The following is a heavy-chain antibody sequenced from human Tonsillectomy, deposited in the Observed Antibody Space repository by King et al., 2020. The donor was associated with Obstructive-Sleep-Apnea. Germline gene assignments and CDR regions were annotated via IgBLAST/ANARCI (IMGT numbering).Heavy chain of an antibody. CDR3: AHRARGDAFDI. Sequence: TLKESGPTLVKPTQTLTLTCTFSVFSLSTSGVGVGCIRQPPGMTLEWLALIYGDDDKRYSPYLKSRLTVTKDTSKNQVVLTSTNMHPVDTATYYCAHRARGDAFDIWGQGTMVTVSS. V-gene: IGHV2-5*02. CDR1: VFSLSTSGVG. J-gene: IGHJ3*02. D-gene: IGHD3-10*01. CDR2: IYGDDDK.